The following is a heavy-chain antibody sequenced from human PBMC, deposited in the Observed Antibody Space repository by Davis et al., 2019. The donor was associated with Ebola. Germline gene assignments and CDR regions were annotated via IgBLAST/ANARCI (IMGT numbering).Heavy chain of an antibody. V-gene: IGHV3-33*01. D-gene: IGHD3-10*01. CDR2: IWPHGRSQ. CDR1: GFTFSTCA. J-gene: IGHJ4*02. Sequence: GESLKISCAASGFTFSTCAMHWVRQAPGKGLEWVALIWPHGRSQKYADSVQGRFSISSDNSKSTLYLQMNTLKVEDTAVYYCASGPSDYYSLPPQDYWGQGTRVTVSS. CDR3: ASGPSDYYSLPPQDY.